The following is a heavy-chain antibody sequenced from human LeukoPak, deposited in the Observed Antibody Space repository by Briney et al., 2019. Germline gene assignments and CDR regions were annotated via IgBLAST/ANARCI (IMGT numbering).Heavy chain of an antibody. D-gene: IGHD2/OR15-2a*01. Sequence: PGGSLRLSCAASGFTFSDYYMSWIRQAPGKGLEWVSYISSSGSTIYYADSVKGRFTISRDNAKNSLYLQMNSLRAEDTAVYYCARDFPGAYYYYMDVWGKGTTVTVSS. CDR3: ARDFPGAYYYYMDV. V-gene: IGHV3-11*04. J-gene: IGHJ6*03. CDR1: GFTFSDYY. CDR2: ISSSGSTI.